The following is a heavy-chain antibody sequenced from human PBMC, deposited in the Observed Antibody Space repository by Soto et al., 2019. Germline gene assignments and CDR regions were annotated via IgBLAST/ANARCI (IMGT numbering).Heavy chain of an antibody. D-gene: IGHD3-16*01. V-gene: IGHV1-46*01. Sequence: ASLKVSCKAPADTFPSYYIHWMRQAPGPGLERMGIISPNGGSTRCAQTYQGRITMATDTSTSTVYMELRSLRAEDTAVYYCARPSGGVFRIIMEGSKGLAPWGQGSLVTVSS. J-gene: IGHJ5*02. CDR2: ISPNGGST. CDR1: ADTFPSYY. CDR3: ARPSGGVFRIIMEGSKGLAP.